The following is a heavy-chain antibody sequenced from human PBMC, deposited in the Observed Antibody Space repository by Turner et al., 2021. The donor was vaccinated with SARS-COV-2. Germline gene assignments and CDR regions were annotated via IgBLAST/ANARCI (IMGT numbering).Heavy chain of an antibody. Sequence: EVQLVESVGGLVTPGVSLRLSCAASGFTFSSYTMYWVRQAPGKGLEWVSSSSSSSSYIYYADSGKGRFTISRDNAKNSLYLQMNSLRAEDTAVYYCARGTYYYDSSVYSGTNWFDPWGQGTLVTVSS. CDR1: GFTFSSYT. J-gene: IGHJ5*02. CDR2: SSSSSSYI. D-gene: IGHD3-22*01. V-gene: IGHV3-21*01. CDR3: ARGTYYYDSSVYSGTNWFDP.